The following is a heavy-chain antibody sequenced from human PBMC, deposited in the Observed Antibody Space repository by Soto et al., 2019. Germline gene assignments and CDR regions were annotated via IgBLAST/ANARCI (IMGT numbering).Heavy chain of an antibody. J-gene: IGHJ6*02. CDR3: ASRVVPAAMLDYYGMDV. CDR2: IKQDGSEK. D-gene: IGHD2-2*01. Sequence: GGSLTLSCAASGFTFSSYWMSWVRQAPGKGLEWVANIKQDGSEKYYVDSVKGRFTISRDNAKNSLYLQMNSLRAEDTAVYYCASRVVPAAMLDYYGMDVWGQGTTVTVSS. CDR1: GFTFSSYW. V-gene: IGHV3-7*01.